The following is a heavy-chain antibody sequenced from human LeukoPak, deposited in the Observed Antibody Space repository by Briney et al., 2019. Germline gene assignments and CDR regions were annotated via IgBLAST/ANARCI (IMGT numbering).Heavy chain of an antibody. V-gene: IGHV4-38-2*02. CDR1: GYSISSGYY. CDR3: ARAGYGDSDFDY. D-gene: IGHD4-17*01. J-gene: IGHJ4*02. CDR2: IYHSGNT. Sequence: SETLSLTCTVSGYSISSGYYWGWIRQPPGKGLEWIGSIYHSGNTYYNPSLKSRVTISVNTSKNQFSLKLSSVTAADTAVYYCARAGYGDSDFDYWGQGTLVTVSS.